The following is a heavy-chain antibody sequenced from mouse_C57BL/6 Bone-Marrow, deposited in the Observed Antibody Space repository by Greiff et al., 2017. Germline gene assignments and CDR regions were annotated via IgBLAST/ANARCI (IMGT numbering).Heavy chain of an antibody. CDR2: IDPSDSYT. D-gene: IGHD1-1*01. CDR3: AREDYGSSYKYFDV. V-gene: IGHV1-59*01. Sequence: QVQLQQPGAELVRPGTSVKLSCKASGYTFTSYWMHWVKQRPGQGLEWIGVIDPSDSYTNYNQKFKGKATLTVDPSSSTAYMQLSSLTSEDSAVYYWAREDYGSSYKYFDVWGTGTTVTVSS. J-gene: IGHJ1*03. CDR1: GYTFTSYW.